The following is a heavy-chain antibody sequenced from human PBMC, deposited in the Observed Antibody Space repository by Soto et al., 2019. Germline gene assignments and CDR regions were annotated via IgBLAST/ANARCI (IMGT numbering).Heavy chain of an antibody. CDR2: ISYDGSNK. V-gene: IGHV3-30*18. CDR1: GFTFSSSG. J-gene: IGHJ6*02. D-gene: IGHD3-3*01. Sequence: PGGSLRLSCAASGFTFSSSGMHWVRQAPGKGLEWVAVISYDGSNKYYADSVKGRFTISRDNSKNTLYLQMSSLRGEDTGIYYCAKDQGSLEWLPPYYYYYGVDVWGQGTTVTVFS. CDR3: AKDQGSLEWLPPYYYYYGVDV.